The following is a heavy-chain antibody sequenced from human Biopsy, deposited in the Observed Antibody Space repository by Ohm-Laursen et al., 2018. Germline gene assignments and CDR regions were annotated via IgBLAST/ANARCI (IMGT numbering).Heavy chain of an antibody. Sequence: TLSLTCTVSDGSIYNFFWSWIRQPPGKGLEWIGYIYYSGGTNYNPSLKSRVTISVDRSKNHFSLELSSVTAADTAVYYCARVGVGAPSIDYFDSWGQGALVTVSS. CDR3: ARVGVGAPSIDYFDS. CDR1: DGSIYNFF. J-gene: IGHJ4*02. V-gene: IGHV4-59*01. CDR2: IYYSGGT. D-gene: IGHD1-26*01.